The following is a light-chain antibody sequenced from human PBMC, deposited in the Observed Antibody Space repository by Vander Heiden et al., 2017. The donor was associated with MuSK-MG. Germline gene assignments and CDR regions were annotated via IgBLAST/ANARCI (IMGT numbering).Light chain of an antibody. CDR1: QSISSW. CDR2: KAS. J-gene: IGKJ1*01. CDR3: QQYNSYRA. Sequence: QLTPSPSPLSAFVGDRVTITSRARQSISSWLAWYQQKPGKAPKLLIYKASTLESGVPSRFSGSGSGTEFTLTISSLQPDDSATYYCQQYNSYRAFGQGTKVEIK. V-gene: IGKV1-5*03.